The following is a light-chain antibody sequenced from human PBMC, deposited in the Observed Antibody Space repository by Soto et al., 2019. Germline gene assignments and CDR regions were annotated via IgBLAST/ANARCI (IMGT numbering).Light chain of an antibody. Sequence: EIVLTQSPGTLSLSPGERATLSCRPSQSVNTRLAWYQHKPGQAPRLLISGASSRATGIPDRFSGSGSATDFTLTISRLEPEDFALYYCQHYGRSPITFGQGTRLEIK. CDR3: QHYGRSPIT. CDR2: GAS. V-gene: IGKV3-20*01. J-gene: IGKJ5*01. CDR1: QSVNTR.